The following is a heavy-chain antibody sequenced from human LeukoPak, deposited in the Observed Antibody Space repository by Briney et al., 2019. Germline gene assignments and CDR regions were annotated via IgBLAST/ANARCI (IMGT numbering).Heavy chain of an antibody. CDR1: GFPFSSYW. V-gene: IGHV3-74*01. CDR3: ARGASGYSYG. D-gene: IGHD5-18*01. Sequence: GGSLRLSCVASGFPFSSYWMTWVRQAPGKGLVWVSRINSDGSTTSYADSVKGRFTISRDNAKNTLYLQMNSLRAEDTAVYYCARGASGYSYGWGQGTLVTVPS. CDR2: INSDGSTT. J-gene: IGHJ4*02.